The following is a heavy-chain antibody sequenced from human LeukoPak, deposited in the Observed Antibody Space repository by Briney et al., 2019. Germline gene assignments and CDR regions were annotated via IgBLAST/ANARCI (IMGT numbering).Heavy chain of an antibody. V-gene: IGHV3-7*01. CDR1: GFTFSSYW. CDR3: ARDSGRPAIGQIVTEYYFDY. D-gene: IGHD2-21*01. Sequence: SGGSLRLSCAASGFTFSSYWMSWVRQAPGKGLEWVANIKQDGSEKYYVDSVKGRFTISRDNAKNSLYLQMNSLRAEDTAVYYCARDSGRPAIGQIVTEYYFDYWGQGTLVTVSS. CDR2: IKQDGSEK. J-gene: IGHJ4*02.